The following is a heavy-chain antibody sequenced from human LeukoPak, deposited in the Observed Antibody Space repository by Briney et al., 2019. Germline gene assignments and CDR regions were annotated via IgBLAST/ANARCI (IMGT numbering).Heavy chain of an antibody. CDR3: ASSSYGPNWFDP. V-gene: IGHV1-69*05. CDR2: IIPIFGTA. Sequence: GASVKVSCKASGGTFSSYAISWVRQAPGQGLEWMGGIIPIFGTANYAQKFQGRVTITTDESTSTAYMELSSLRSEDTAVYYCASSSYGPNWFDPWGQGTWSPSPQ. D-gene: IGHD2-15*01. CDR1: GGTFSSYA. J-gene: IGHJ5*02.